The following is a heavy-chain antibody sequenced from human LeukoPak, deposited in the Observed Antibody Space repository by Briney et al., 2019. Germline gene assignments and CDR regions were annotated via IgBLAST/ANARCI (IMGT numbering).Heavy chain of an antibody. J-gene: IGHJ6*02. D-gene: IGHD5-18*01. CDR3: ARDIQLWYKDYYYYYGMDV. CDR1: GYTFTGYY. Sequence: ASVKVSCKASGYTFTGYYMHWVRQAPGQGLEWMGWINPNSGGTNYAQKFQDRVTMTRDTSISTAYMELSRLRSDDTAVYYCARDIQLWYKDYYYYYGMDVWGQGTTVTVSS. CDR2: INPNSGGT. V-gene: IGHV1-2*02.